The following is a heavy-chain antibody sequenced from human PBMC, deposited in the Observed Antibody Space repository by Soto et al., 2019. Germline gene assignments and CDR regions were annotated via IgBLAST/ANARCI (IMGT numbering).Heavy chain of an antibody. J-gene: IGHJ5*02. CDR3: AMSFGSGSYVS. CDR1: GFTFSSYS. D-gene: IGHD3-10*01. CDR2: ISGSSSTI. Sequence: EVQLVESGGGLVQPGGSLRLSCAASGFTFSSYSMTWVRQAPGKGLEWVSYISGSSSTIYYADSVEGRFTISRDKAKNSLFLQMNSLRVEDTAVYCCAMSFGSGSYVSWGQGTLVTVSS. V-gene: IGHV3-48*01.